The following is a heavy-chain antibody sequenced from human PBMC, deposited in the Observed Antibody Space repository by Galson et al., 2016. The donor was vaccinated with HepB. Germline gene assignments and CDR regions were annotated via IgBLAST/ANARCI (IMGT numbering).Heavy chain of an antibody. J-gene: IGHJ5*01. CDR1: GFSFSDYN. CDR2: ISATTTYI. CDR3: ARANPGNQFGLGSYDS. Sequence: SLRLSCAASGFSFSDYNMNWVRQAPGKGPEWIAAISATTTYIYYTDSVKGRFTISRDNAKSSLFLQMNSLRAEDPAVYYCARANPGNQFGLGSYDSWGQGTLVTVSS. D-gene: IGHD3-10*01. V-gene: IGHV3-21*01.